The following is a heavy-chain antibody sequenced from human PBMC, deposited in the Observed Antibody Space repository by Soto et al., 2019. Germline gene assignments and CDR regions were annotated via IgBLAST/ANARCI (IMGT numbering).Heavy chain of an antibody. Sequence: GGSLRLSCAASGFTFSNAWMNWVRQAPGKGLEWVGRIKSKTDGGTTDYAAPVKGRFTISRDDSKNTLYLQMNSLKTEDTAVYYCTTDWGYYDFWSGYPSYGMDVWGQGTTVTVSS. J-gene: IGHJ6*02. CDR3: TTDWGYYDFWSGYPSYGMDV. CDR1: GFTFSNAW. V-gene: IGHV3-15*07. D-gene: IGHD3-3*01. CDR2: IKSKTDGGTT.